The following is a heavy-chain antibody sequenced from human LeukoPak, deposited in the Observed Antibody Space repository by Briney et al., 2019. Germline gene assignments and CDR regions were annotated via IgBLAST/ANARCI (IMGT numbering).Heavy chain of an antibody. CDR2: IYYSGSI. CDR1: GGSISSYY. CDR3: ARATAYYYDSSGYSTFDY. Sequence: SETLSLTCTVSGGSISSYYWGWIRQPPGKGLEWIGSIYYSGSIYYNPSLKSRVSILVDTSKNQFSLKLTSVTAADTAVYYCARATAYYYDSSGYSTFDYWGQGTLVTVSS. J-gene: IGHJ4*02. V-gene: IGHV4-39*07. D-gene: IGHD3-22*01.